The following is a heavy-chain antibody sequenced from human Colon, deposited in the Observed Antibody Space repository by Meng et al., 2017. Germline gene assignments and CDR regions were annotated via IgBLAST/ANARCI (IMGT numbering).Heavy chain of an antibody. D-gene: IGHD2-15*01. Sequence: QVPLQQWGPGLFKPSETLTLTFANNAGPFSGYYWSWIRQAPGKGREWIGEINHSGDTHYNPSLKSRVSMSFDTSKKQFSLHLSSVTAADTAVYYCSSLLTLDYWGPGTLVTVSS. CDR1: AGPFSGYY. J-gene: IGHJ4*02. CDR2: INHSGDT. CDR3: SSLLTLDY. V-gene: IGHV4-34*02.